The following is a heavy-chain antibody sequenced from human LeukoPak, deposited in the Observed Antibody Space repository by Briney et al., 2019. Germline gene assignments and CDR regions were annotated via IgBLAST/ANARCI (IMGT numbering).Heavy chain of an antibody. V-gene: IGHV4-31*03. J-gene: IGHJ3*02. Sequence: PSQTLSLTCTVSGGSLSSGGYYWSWIRQHPGKGLEWIGYIYYSGSTYYNPSLKSRVTILVDTSKNQFSLTLSSVTGADTAVYYCARETYYYDSSGYYRTDAFDIWGQGTMVTVSS. CDR1: GGSLSSGGYY. D-gene: IGHD3-22*01. CDR2: IYYSGST. CDR3: ARETYYYDSSGYYRTDAFDI.